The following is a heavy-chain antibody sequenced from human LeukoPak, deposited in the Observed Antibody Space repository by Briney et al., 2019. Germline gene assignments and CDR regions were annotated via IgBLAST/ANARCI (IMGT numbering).Heavy chain of an antibody. J-gene: IGHJ6*02. CDR2: IWYDGSNK. Sequence: GGSLRLSCAASGFTFSDYYMSWIRQAPGKGLEWVAVIWYDGSNKYYADSVKGRFTISRDNSKNTLYLQMNSLRAEDTAVYYCARVRRTAMVTEDYYYYGMDVWGQGTTVTVSS. CDR3: ARVRRTAMVTEDYYYYGMDV. CDR1: GFTFSDYY. D-gene: IGHD5-18*01. V-gene: IGHV3-33*08.